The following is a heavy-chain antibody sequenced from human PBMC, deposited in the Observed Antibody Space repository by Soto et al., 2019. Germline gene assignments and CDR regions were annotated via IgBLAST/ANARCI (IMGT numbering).Heavy chain of an antibody. CDR2: IDWDDDK. Sequence: SGPTLVNPTQTLTLTCTFSGFSLSTSGMCVSWIRQPPGKALEWLALIDWDDDKYYSTSLKTRLTISKDTSKSQVVLTMTNMDPVDTATYYCARTHSGWYLSTPDARYNFDYWGQGTLVTVSS. CDR3: ARTHSGWYLSTPDARYNFDY. CDR1: GFSLSTSGMC. J-gene: IGHJ4*02. V-gene: IGHV2-70*01. D-gene: IGHD6-19*01.